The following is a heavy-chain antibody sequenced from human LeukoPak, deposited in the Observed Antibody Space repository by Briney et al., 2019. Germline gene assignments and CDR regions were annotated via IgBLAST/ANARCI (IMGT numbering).Heavy chain of an antibody. CDR1: GYSISSGYY. D-gene: IGHD3-10*01. CDR2: IYHSGSA. J-gene: IGHJ4*02. Sequence: SETLSLTCTVSGYSISSGYYWGWIRQPPGKGLEWIGSIYHSGSAYYNPSLKSRVTISVDTSKNQFSLKLSSVTAADTAVYYCARVEKVRGPVSYWGQGTLVTVSS. V-gene: IGHV4-38-2*02. CDR3: ARVEKVRGPVSY.